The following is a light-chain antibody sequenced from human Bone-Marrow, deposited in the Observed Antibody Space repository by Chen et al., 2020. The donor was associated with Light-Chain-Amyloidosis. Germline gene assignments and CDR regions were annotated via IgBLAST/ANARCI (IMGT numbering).Light chain of an antibody. CDR3: QQYASPPQT. V-gene: IGKV3-20*01. CDR2: DAS. CDR1: QSVSSNY. J-gene: IGKJ1*01. Sequence: TVLTQSPGTLSLSPGERATLSCRASQSVSSNYLAWYQQTPGQAPRLLIYDASSRATGIPDRFSGSGSGTDFTLTISRQEPEDFAVYYCQQYASPPQTFGQGTKVEIK.